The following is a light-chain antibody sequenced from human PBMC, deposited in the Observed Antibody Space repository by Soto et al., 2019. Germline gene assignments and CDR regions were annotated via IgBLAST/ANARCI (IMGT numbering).Light chain of an antibody. CDR3: SSYTGSSTWV. Sequence: QSALTQPASVSGSPGQSITISCTGTSSDVGGYNYVSWYQQHPGKVPRLMIYEVSNRPSGVSNRFSGSKSGNTASLTISGLQAEDEADYYCSSYTGSSTWVFGGGTKLTVL. CDR2: EVS. V-gene: IGLV2-14*01. J-gene: IGLJ3*02. CDR1: SSDVGGYNY.